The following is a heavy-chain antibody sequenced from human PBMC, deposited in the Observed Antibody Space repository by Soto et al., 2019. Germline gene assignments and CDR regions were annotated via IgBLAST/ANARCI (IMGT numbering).Heavy chain of an antibody. D-gene: IGHD3-10*01. CDR1: GGTFSSYA. J-gene: IGHJ6*02. Sequence: QVQLVQSGAEVQKPGSSVKVSCKASGGTFSSYAISWVRQAPGQGLEWMGGIIPIFGTANYAQKFQGRVTITVDQSTSTAYMELRSLRSEDTSVYYCARDRGMGYYYGMDVLGQGTTVTVSS. CDR2: IIPIFGTA. V-gene: IGHV1-69*01. CDR3: ARDRGMGYYYGMDV.